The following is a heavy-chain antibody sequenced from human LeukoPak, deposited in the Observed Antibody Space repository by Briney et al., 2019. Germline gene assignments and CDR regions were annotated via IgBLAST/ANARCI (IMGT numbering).Heavy chain of an antibody. J-gene: IGHJ4*02. CDR3: ARAPFVEYNTAFLV. CDR2: IYYSGTT. V-gene: IGHV4-59*01. D-gene: IGHD3-3*01. Sequence: PLETLCLTCTVSGGSISSYYWSWIRQPPGKGLEWIGYIYYSGTTDYNPSLKSRVTISVDTSKNQFSLRLSSVTAADTAVYYCARAPFVEYNTAFLVWGQGTLVTVSS. CDR1: GGSISSYY.